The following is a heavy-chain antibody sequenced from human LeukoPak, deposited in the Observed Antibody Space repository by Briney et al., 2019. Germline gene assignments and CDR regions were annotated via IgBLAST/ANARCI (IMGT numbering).Heavy chain of an antibody. D-gene: IGHD6-19*01. CDR2: KYYSGST. CDR3: AREQWLVPGYGMDV. Sequence: SETLSLTCTVSGAPISSYYWTWIRQPPGRGLEWIGSKYYSGSTNYNPSLKSRVTISVDTSKNQFSLKLSSVTAADTAVFYCAREQWLVPGYGMDVWGQGTTVTVSS. V-gene: IGHV4-59*01. CDR1: GAPISSYY. J-gene: IGHJ6*02.